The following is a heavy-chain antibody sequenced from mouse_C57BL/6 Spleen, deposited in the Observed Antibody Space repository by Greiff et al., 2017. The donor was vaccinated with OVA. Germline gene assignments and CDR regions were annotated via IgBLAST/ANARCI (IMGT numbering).Heavy chain of an antibody. V-gene: IGHV1-7*01. CDR3: ARSEDYYGPWFAY. CDR1: GYTFTSYW. CDR2: INPSSGYT. J-gene: IGHJ3*01. D-gene: IGHD1-2*01. Sequence: QVQLKQSGAELAKPGASVKLSCKASGYTFTSYWMHWVKQRPGQGLEWIGYINPSSGYTKYNQKFKDKATLTADKSSSTAYMQLSSLTYEDSAVYYCARSEDYYGPWFAYWGQGTLVTVSA.